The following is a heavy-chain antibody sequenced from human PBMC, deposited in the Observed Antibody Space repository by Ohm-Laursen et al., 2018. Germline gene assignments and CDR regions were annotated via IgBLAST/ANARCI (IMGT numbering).Heavy chain of an antibody. J-gene: IGHJ4*02. D-gene: IGHD4-17*01. V-gene: IGHV2-26*01. CDR3: ARTKHGDYHDF. CDR2: IFSPDEK. Sequence: TQTLTLTGTVSGFSLNNTRVGVSWIRQPPGKALEWLAHIFSPDEKSYRTSLMTRLTISKDTSKNQVVLTMTKMEPVDTATYYCARTKHGDYHDFWGQGTLVTVSS. CDR1: GFSLNNTRVG.